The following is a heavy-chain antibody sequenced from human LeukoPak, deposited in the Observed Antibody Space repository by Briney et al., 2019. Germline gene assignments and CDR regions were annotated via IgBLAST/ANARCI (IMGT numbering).Heavy chain of an antibody. Sequence: GGSLRLSCAASGFTFSSYGMHWVRQAPGKGLEWVAVISYDGSNKYYADSVKGRFTISRDNSKNTLYLQMNSLRAEDTAVYYCAKAPRAGTPYYYYGMDAWGQGTTVTVSS. CDR2: ISYDGSNK. J-gene: IGHJ6*02. CDR1: GFTFSSYG. CDR3: AKAPRAGTPYYYYGMDA. V-gene: IGHV3-30*18. D-gene: IGHD6-19*01.